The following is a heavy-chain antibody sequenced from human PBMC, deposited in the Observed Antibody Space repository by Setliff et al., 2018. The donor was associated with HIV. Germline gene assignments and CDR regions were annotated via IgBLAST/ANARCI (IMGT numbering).Heavy chain of an antibody. J-gene: IGHJ4*02. Sequence: SETLSLTCTVSGDSISTYCWIWIRQPPGKGLEWIGNIYTSGSTNYNPSRKSRVTISVDTSKNQFSLKLSSVTAADTAVYYCASRVWGWGYRVWGQGTLVTVSS. CDR2: IYTSGST. D-gene: IGHD7-27*01. CDR1: GDSISTYC. CDR3: ASRVWGWGYRV. V-gene: IGHV4-4*09.